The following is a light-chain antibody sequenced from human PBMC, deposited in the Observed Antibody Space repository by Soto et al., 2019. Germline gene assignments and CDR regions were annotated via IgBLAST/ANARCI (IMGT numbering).Light chain of an antibody. CDR3: SSYTTSNTRQIV. J-gene: IGLJ1*01. CDR1: SNDVGGYNY. Sequence: SLLTQPTSLSVSPGQSITISCTGTSNDVGGYNYVSWYQHHPGKAPRLIIYDVSNRPSGVSIRFSGSKSDNTASLTISGLQPEDEADYHCSSYTTSNTRQIVFGTGTKVTVL. CDR2: DVS. V-gene: IGLV2-14*03.